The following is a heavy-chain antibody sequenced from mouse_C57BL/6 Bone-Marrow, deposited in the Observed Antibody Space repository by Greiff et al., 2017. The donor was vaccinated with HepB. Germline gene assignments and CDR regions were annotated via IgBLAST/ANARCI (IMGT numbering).Heavy chain of an antibody. Sequence: QVQLQQPGAELVKPGASVKMSCKASGYTFTSYWITWVKQRPGQGLEWIGDIYPGSGSTNYNEKFKSKATLTVATSSSTAYMQLRSLTSEDSAVYYCKRRGSTTAMEYWGKGTSVTVSS. J-gene: IGHJ4*01. CDR2: IYPGSGST. D-gene: IGHD1-1*01. CDR1: GYTFTSYW. CDR3: KRRGSTTAMEY. V-gene: IGHV1-55*01.